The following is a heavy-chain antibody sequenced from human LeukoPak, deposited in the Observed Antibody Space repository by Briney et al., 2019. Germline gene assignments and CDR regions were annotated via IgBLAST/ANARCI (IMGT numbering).Heavy chain of an antibody. V-gene: IGHV4-30-4*01. CDR3: ARLPGSTSFYYYYGMDV. Sequence: SETLSLTCTVSGGSISSGDYYWSWIRQPPGKGLGWIGYIYYSGSTYYNPSLKSRVTISVDTSKNQFSLKLSSVTAADTAVYYCARLPGSTSFYYYYGMDVWGQGTTVTVSS. J-gene: IGHJ6*02. CDR1: GGSISSGDYY. D-gene: IGHD2-2*01. CDR2: IYYSGST.